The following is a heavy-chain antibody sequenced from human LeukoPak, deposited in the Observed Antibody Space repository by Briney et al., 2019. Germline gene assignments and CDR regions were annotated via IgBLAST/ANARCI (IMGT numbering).Heavy chain of an antibody. D-gene: IGHD6-19*01. V-gene: IGHV4-61*02. CDR1: GGSISSGSYY. CDR2: IYTSGST. J-gene: IGHJ4*02. Sequence: KPSETLSLTCTVSGGSISSGSYYWSWIRQPAGKGLEWIGRIYTSGSTNYNPSLKSRVTISVDTSKNQFSLKLSSVTAADTAVYYCARAPGWLVSDWGQGTLVTVSS. CDR3: ARAPGWLVSD.